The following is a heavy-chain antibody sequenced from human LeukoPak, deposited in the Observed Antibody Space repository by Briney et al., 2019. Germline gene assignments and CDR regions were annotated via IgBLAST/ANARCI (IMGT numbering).Heavy chain of an antibody. D-gene: IGHD3-10*01. J-gene: IGHJ4*02. CDR1: GFTFSDYY. CDR2: ISSSSSYT. Sequence: GGSLRLSCAPSGFTFSDYYMSWIRQAPGKGLEWVSYISSSSSYTNYADSVKGRFTISRDNAKNSLYLQMNSLRAEDTAVYYCVRLLWFEELALNYFDYWGQGTLVTVSS. V-gene: IGHV3-11*03. CDR3: VRLLWFEELALNYFDY.